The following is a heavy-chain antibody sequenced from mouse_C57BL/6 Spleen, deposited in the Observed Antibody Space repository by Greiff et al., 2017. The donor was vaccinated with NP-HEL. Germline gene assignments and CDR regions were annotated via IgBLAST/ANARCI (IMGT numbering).Heavy chain of an antibody. CDR2: ILPGSGST. CDR3: ARGYYGSSSSWFAY. D-gene: IGHD1-1*01. Sequence: VQLQQSGAELMKPGASVKLSCKATGYTFTGYWIEWVKQRPGHGLEWIGEILPGSGSTNYYEKFKGKATFTADTSSNTAYMQLSSLTTEDSAIYYCARGYYGSSSSWFAYWGQGTLVTVSA. V-gene: IGHV1-9*01. CDR1: GYTFTGYW. J-gene: IGHJ3*01.